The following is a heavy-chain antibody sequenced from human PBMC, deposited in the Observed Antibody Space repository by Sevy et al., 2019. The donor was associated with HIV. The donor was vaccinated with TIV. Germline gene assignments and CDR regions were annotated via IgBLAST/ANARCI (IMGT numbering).Heavy chain of an antibody. CDR2: ISYDGSSK. CDR1: GFNFSSYG. CDR3: AKESGSYYDFWSGHDAFAI. J-gene: IGHJ3*02. Sequence: GGSLRLSCAASGFNFSSYGMHWVRQAPGKGLEWVAVISYDGSSKNYADSVKGPFTISRDNSKNTVYLQINRLRAEDTAVYYCAKESGSYYDFWSGHDAFAIWGQGTMVTVSS. V-gene: IGHV3-30*18. D-gene: IGHD3-3*01.